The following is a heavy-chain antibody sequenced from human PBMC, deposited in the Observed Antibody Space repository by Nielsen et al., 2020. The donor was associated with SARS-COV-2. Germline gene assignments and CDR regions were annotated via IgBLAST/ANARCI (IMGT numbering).Heavy chain of an antibody. J-gene: IGHJ3*02. D-gene: IGHD4-17*01. CDR3: AIWTSPLTTVTTINAFDI. Sequence: SVKVSCKASGGTFSSYAISWVRQAPGQGLEWMGRIIPILGIANYAQKFQGRVTITADKSTSTAYMELSSLRSEDTAVYYCAIWTSPLTTVTTINAFDIWGQGTMVTVSS. CDR2: IIPILGIA. CDR1: GGTFSSYA. V-gene: IGHV1-69*04.